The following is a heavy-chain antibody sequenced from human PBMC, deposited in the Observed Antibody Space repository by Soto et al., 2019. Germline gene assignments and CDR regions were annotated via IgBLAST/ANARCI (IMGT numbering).Heavy chain of an antibody. V-gene: IGHV3-23*01. CDR2: VSGSVDRT. CDR1: GFPFSMFA. J-gene: IGHJ5*02. D-gene: IGHD6-19*01. CDR3: ARGYSSGWFDP. Sequence: EVQLLESGGGLVQPGGSLRLSCAASGFPFSMFAMIWVRQAPGKGLEWVSSVSGSVDRTYYADSVRGRITISRDNAKESVYLQMNSLRAEDTAVYYCARGYSSGWFDPWGQGTLVTVSS.